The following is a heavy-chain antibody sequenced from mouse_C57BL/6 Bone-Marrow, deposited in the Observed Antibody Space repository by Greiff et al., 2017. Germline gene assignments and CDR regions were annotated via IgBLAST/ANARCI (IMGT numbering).Heavy chain of an antibody. J-gene: IGHJ2*01. CDR2: IYPGGGYT. Sequence: QVQLKESGAELVRPGTSVKMSCKASGYTFTNYWIGWAKQRPGHGLEWIGDIYPGGGYTNYNEKFKGKATLTADNSSSTAYMQFSSLTSEDSAIYYCATVVATHFDYWGQGTTLTVSS. V-gene: IGHV1-63*01. D-gene: IGHD1-1*01. CDR3: ATVVATHFDY. CDR1: GYTFTNYW.